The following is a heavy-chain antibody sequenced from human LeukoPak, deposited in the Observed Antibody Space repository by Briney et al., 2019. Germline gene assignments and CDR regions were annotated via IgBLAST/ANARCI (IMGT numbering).Heavy chain of an antibody. CDR2: ISGSGGSA. J-gene: IGHJ3*02. V-gene: IGHV3-23*01. CDR1: EFTFSSYA. CDR3: AKVARSGYGYSFDYWGAFDI. Sequence: GGSLRLSCAASEFTFSSYAMSWVRQAPGKGLEWVSVISGSGGSAYYADSVKGRFTISRDNSENTLYLQLNSLRAEDTAAYYCAKVARSGYGYSFDYWGAFDIWGQGTMVTVSS. D-gene: IGHD5-18*01.